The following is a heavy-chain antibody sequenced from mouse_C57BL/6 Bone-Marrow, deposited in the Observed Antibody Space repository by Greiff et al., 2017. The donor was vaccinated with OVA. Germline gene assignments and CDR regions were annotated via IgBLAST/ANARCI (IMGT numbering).Heavy chain of an antibody. CDR1: GFTFSSYA. CDR2: ISDGGSYT. CDR3: ARDYYGSSRDYFDY. V-gene: IGHV5-4*01. J-gene: IGHJ2*01. D-gene: IGHD1-1*01. Sequence: EVQLVESGGGLVKPGGSLKLSCAASGFTFSSYAMSWVRQTPEKRLEWVATISDGGSYTYYPDNVKGRFTISRDNAKNNLYLQMSHLKSEDTAMYYCARDYYGSSRDYFDYWGQGTTLTVSS.